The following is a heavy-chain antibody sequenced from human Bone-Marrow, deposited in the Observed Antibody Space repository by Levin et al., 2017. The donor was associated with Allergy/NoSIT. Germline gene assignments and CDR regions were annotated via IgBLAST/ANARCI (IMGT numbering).Heavy chain of an antibody. CDR1: GFSFGNRA. CDR3: VKSETSGVVD. V-gene: IGHV3-9*01. J-gene: IGHJ4*02. Sequence: PGGSLRLSCTASGFSFGNRAMQWVRQVPGKGLEWVAGISWNGNAADYADSVKGRFIISRDNARDSLFLQMNSLRLEDTATYFCVKSETSGVVDWGQGTRVTVSS. D-gene: IGHD2-21*01. CDR2: ISWNGNAA.